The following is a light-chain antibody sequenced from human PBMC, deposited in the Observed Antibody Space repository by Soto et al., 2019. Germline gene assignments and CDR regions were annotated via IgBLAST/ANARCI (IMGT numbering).Light chain of an antibody. V-gene: IGKV3-15*01. Sequence: EIVMTQSPATLSVSPGERATLSCRASQGISITLAWYQQKPGQAPRLLIHGASTRATGIPARFSGSGSGTEFTLTIGGLQSEDFAVYYCQQYNNWPPITFGQGTRLEIK. CDR2: GAS. CDR3: QQYNNWPPIT. CDR1: QGISIT. J-gene: IGKJ5*01.